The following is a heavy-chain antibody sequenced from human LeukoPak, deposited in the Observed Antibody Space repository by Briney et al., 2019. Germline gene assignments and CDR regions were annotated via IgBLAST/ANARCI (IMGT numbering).Heavy chain of an antibody. CDR2: IYYSGST. Sequence: SETLSLICTVSGGSISSSSYYWGWIRQPPGKGLEWIGSIYYSGSTYYNPSLKSRVTISVDTSKNQFSLKLSPVTAADTAVYYCARGFWFDPWGQGTLVTVSS. V-gene: IGHV4-39*07. J-gene: IGHJ5*02. CDR1: GGSISSSSYY. CDR3: ARGFWFDP.